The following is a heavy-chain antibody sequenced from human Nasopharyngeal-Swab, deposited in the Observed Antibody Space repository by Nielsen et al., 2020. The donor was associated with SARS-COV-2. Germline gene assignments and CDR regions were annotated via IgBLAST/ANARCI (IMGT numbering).Heavy chain of an antibody. D-gene: IGHD1-1*01. Sequence: WIRQPPGKGLEWIGEINHSGSTNYNPSLKSRVTIPVGTSKNQFSLKLSSVTAADTAVYYCSRTTTLGHYYGMDVWGQGTTVTVSS. J-gene: IGHJ6*02. CDR2: INHSGST. CDR3: SRTTTLGHYYGMDV. V-gene: IGHV4-34*01.